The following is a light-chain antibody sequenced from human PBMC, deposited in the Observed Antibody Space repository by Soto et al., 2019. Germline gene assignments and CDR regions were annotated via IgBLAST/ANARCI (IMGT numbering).Light chain of an antibody. Sequence: EIVLTQSPATLSLSPGERATLSCRASQSLSSYLAWYQQKPGQAPRLLIYDASNRATGIPARFSGSGSGTDFTLTISSLEPEDFAVYYCQQRSNWTTFGPGTKVDIK. V-gene: IGKV3-11*01. J-gene: IGKJ3*01. CDR1: QSLSSY. CDR3: QQRSNWTT. CDR2: DAS.